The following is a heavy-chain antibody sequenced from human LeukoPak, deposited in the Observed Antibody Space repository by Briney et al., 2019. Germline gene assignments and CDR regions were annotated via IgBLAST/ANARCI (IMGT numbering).Heavy chain of an antibody. CDR2: IIPIFGTA. V-gene: IGHV1-69*13. Sequence: ASVKVSCKASGGTFSSYAISWVRLAPGQGLEWMGGIIPIFGTANYAQKFQGRVTITADESTSTAYMELSSMRSEETAVYYCARIYDSSGYYYFDYWGQGNLVTVSS. CDR1: GGTFSSYA. D-gene: IGHD3-22*01. CDR3: ARIYDSSGYYYFDY. J-gene: IGHJ4*02.